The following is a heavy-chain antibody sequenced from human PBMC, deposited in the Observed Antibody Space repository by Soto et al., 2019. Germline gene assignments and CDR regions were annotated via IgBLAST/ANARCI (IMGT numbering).Heavy chain of an antibody. CDR3: ARGAKDIVLLPGAPPAWMDV. Sequence: PGGSLRLSCAASGFTFSNYAMHWVRQAPGKGLEWVAIISHDGGNKYYADSVKGRFTISRDNSKNTLYLQMNSLGGEDTAVYNCARGAKDIVLLPGAPPAWMDVWGQGTTVTVSS. CDR1: GFTFSNYA. J-gene: IGHJ6*02. D-gene: IGHD2-8*01. V-gene: IGHV3-30-3*01. CDR2: ISHDGGNK.